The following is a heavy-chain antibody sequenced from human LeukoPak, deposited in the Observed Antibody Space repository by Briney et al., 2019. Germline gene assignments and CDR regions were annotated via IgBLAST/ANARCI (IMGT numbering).Heavy chain of an antibody. D-gene: IGHD1-26*01. J-gene: IGHJ6*02. CDR3: ARGRSGSYYGMDV. Sequence: SETLSLTCTVSGGSISSYYWSWIRQPPGKGLEWNGYIYYSGSTNYNPSLKSRVTISVDTSKNQFSLKLSSVTAADTAVYYCARGRSGSYYGMDVWGQGTTVTGSS. V-gene: IGHV4-59*01. CDR2: IYYSGST. CDR1: GGSISSYY.